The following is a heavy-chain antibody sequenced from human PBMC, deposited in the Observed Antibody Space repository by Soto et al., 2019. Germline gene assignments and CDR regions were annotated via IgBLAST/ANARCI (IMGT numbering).Heavy chain of an antibody. CDR3: ARGGPSRNYDNYYFYGMDV. CDR1: GFIFNNYG. J-gene: IGHJ6*02. D-gene: IGHD1-7*01. CDR2: IWYDGTNK. Sequence: GASLRLSCAASGFIFNNYGMHWVRQAPGRGLEWVAVIWYDGTNKHCADSVKGRFSISRDNPNNTVYLHMNSLGAEDTAVYYCARGGPSRNYDNYYFYGMDVWGQGTTVTVSS. V-gene: IGHV3-33*01.